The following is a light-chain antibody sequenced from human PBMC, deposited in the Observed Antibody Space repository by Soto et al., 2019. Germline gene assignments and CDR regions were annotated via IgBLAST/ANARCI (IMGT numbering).Light chain of an antibody. CDR1: QSVRSS. V-gene: IGKV3-15*01. Sequence: IVMTQSPGALSVSQGEKATLSCRASQSVRSSYLAWYQQKPGQAPRLLIHGASTRATAIPARFSGSGSGTEFTLTISSLQSEDFAVYYCQQYSNWPLTFGGGTKVDIK. CDR3: QQYSNWPLT. J-gene: IGKJ4*01. CDR2: GAS.